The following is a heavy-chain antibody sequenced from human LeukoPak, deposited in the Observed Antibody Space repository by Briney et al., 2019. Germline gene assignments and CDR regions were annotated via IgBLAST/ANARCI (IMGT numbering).Heavy chain of an antibody. D-gene: IGHD3-9*01. V-gene: IGHV1-8*01. Sequence: ASVKVSCKASGYTFTSYDINWVRQATGQGPEWMGWMNPNSGNTGYAQKFQGRVTMTRNTSISTAYMELSSLRSEDTAVYYCARGQRLRYFDWSWDYWGQGTLVTVSS. CDR1: GYTFTSYD. J-gene: IGHJ4*02. CDR3: ARGQRLRYFDWSWDY. CDR2: MNPNSGNT.